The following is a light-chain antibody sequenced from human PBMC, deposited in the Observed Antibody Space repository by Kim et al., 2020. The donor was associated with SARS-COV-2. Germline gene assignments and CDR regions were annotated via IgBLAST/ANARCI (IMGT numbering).Light chain of an antibody. V-gene: IGLV3-21*04. J-gene: IGLJ3*02. Sequence: APGKTATITWGGDDIGTKSVHWDQQKPGQAPVLVIYYDTDRPSGIPERFSASNSGNTATLTVSRVEAGDEADYYCQVWDSGSDHWVFGGGTQLTVL. CDR1: DIGTKS. CDR2: YDT. CDR3: QVWDSGSDHWV.